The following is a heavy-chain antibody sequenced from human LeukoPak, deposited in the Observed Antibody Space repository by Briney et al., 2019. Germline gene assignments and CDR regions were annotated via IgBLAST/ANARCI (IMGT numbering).Heavy chain of an antibody. J-gene: IGHJ3*02. V-gene: IGHV3-15*01. CDR1: GFTFSNAW. CDR3: TTVATSITMIVVVNDAFDI. CDR2: IKSKTDGGTT. D-gene: IGHD3-22*01. Sequence: GGSLRLSCAASGFTFSNAWMSWVRQAPGKGLEWVGRIKSKTDGGTTDYAAPVKGRFTISRDDSKNTLYLQMNSLKTEDTAVYYCTTVATSITMIVVVNDAFDIWDQGTMGTVSS.